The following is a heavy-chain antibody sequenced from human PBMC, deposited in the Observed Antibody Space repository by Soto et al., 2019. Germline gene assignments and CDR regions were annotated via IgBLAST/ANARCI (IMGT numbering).Heavy chain of an antibody. CDR2: IYYSGST. Sequence: QVQLQESGPGLVKPSQTLSLTCTVSGGSISSGGYYWSWIRQHPGKVLEWIGYIYYSGSTYYNPSLKSRVTISVDTSKNQFSLKLSSVTAADTAVYYCAREGGSWGSDYGMDVWGQGTKVTVAS. CDR3: AREGGSWGSDYGMDV. D-gene: IGHD1-26*01. J-gene: IGHJ6*02. CDR1: GGSISSGGYY. V-gene: IGHV4-31*03.